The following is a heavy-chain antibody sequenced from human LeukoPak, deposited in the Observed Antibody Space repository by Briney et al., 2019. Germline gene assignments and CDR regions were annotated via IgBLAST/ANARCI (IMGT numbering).Heavy chain of an antibody. CDR2: ISSVSDI. CDR1: GFTFSRDN. V-gene: IGHV3-48*02. J-gene: IGHJ4*02. CDR3: ARGMYYFGSGGFDY. Sequence: GGSLRLSCAASGFTFSRDNMNWVRQAPGKGLEWVSYISSVSDIYYADSVKGRFTISRDNAKNSLYLQMNSLRDEDTAVYYCARGMYYFGSGGFDYWGQGTLVTVSS. D-gene: IGHD3-10*01.